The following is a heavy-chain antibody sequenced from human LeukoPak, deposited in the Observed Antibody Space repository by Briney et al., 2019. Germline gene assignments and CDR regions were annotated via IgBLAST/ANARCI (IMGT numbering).Heavy chain of an antibody. CDR2: ISNDGSEK. CDR3: ARSELNSGSYGY. J-gene: IGHJ4*02. D-gene: IGHD1-26*01. V-gene: IGHV3-30*03. Sequence: GRSLRLSCAASGFAFSNYGIYWVRQAPGKGLEWVAVISNDGSEKYYADSVKGRFTISRDNSKNTVFLQMNSLRAEDTAVYYCARSELNSGSYGYWGQGTLVTVSS. CDR1: GFAFSNYG.